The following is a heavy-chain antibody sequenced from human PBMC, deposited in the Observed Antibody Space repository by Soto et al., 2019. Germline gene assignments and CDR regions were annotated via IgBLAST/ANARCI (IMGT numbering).Heavy chain of an antibody. CDR3: ASSSNKRASFDP. V-gene: IGHV1-69*13. Sequence: GASVKVSCKASGGTFSSYAISWVRQAPGQGLEWMGGIIPIFGTANYAQKFQDRVTITADESTSTAYMELSSLKSEDTAVYFCASSSNKRASFDPWGQGTLVTVSS. CDR2: IIPIFGTA. CDR1: GGTFSSYA. J-gene: IGHJ5*02. D-gene: IGHD4-4*01.